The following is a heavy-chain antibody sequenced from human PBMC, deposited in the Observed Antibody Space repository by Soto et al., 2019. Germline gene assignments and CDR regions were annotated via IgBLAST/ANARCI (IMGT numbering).Heavy chain of an antibody. CDR2: IYYSGST. D-gene: IGHD2-15*01. CDR3: ARLRRYCSGGSCQGYNWFDP. V-gene: IGHV4-61*01. Sequence: PSETLSLTCTVSGGSVSSGSYYWSWIRQPPGKGLEWIGYIYYSGSTYYNPSLKSRVTISVDTSKNQFSLKLSSVTAADTAVYYCARLRRYCSGGSCQGYNWFDPWGQGTLVTVSS. J-gene: IGHJ5*02. CDR1: GGSVSSGSYY.